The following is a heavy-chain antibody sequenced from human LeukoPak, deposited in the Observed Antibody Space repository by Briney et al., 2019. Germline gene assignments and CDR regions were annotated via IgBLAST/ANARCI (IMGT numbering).Heavy chain of an antibody. CDR3: AKLDGSGVGNSSPPIDY. CDR2: ISASGDTT. CDR1: GFVFSTYG. Sequence: GGSLRLSCAASGFVFSTYGMSWVRQAPGKGLEWVSGISASGDTTYYADSVKGRFTISRDNSKNTLYLQINSLGAEDPAVYYCAKLDGSGVGNSSPPIDYWGKGSLVTVSS. V-gene: IGHV3-23*01. J-gene: IGHJ4*02. D-gene: IGHD3-10*01.